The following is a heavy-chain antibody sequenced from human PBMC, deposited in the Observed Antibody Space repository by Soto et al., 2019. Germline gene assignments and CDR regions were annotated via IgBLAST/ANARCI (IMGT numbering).Heavy chain of an antibody. D-gene: IGHD2-15*01. J-gene: IGHJ4*02. CDR1: GFTFSSYA. CDR3: AKGSVVKPDYFDY. V-gene: IGHV3-23*01. CDR2: ISGSGGST. Sequence: PSETLRLSCAASGFTFSSYAMSWVRQAPGKGLEWVSAISGSGGSTYYADSVKGRFTISRDNSKNTLYLQMNSLRAEDTAVYYCAKGSVVKPDYFDYWGQGTLVTVSS.